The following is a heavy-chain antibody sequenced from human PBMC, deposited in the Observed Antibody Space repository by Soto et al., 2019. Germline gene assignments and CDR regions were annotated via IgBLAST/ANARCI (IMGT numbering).Heavy chain of an antibody. CDR3: ATSEKRDWHTY. CDR1: GYTFTASY. V-gene: IGHV1-2*02. J-gene: IGHJ4*02. D-gene: IGHD2-21*01. CDR2: INPNSGGT. Sequence: QVQLVQSGSEVKKPGASVKVSCKASGYTFTASYIHWVRQAPGQGLAWMGWINPNSGGTNYAQKFQGRVTMTRDTSISTAYMELSRLRSDDTAVYYCATSEKRDWHTYWGQGTLVTVSS.